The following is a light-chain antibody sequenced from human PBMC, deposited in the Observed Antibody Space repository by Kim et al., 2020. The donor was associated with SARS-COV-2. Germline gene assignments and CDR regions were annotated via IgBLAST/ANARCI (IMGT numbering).Light chain of an antibody. V-gene: IGLV1-47*01. CDR3: AAWDDSVRGCV. CDR2: KNN. CDR1: TPNIGSNY. J-gene: IGLJ3*02. Sequence: QSVLTQPPSASGTPGQRVTISCSGSTPNIGSNYVYWYQQLPGTAPKVLIYKNNQRTSGVPDRFSGSKSGTSASLAISGLRSEDEADYYCAAWDDSVRGCVFGGGTQLTVL.